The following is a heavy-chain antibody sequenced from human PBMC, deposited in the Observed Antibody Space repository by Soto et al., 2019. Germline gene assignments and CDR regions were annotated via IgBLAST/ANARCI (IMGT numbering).Heavy chain of an antibody. CDR1: GYSISSSNW. CDR2: IYYSGST. D-gene: IGHD6-6*01. V-gene: IGHV4-28*01. CDR3: ARTSRDSSSSGPDAFDI. J-gene: IGHJ3*02. Sequence: QVQLQESGPGLVKPSDTLSLTCAVSGYSISSSNWWGWIRQPPGKGLEWIGYIYYSGSTYYNPSLKSRDTMSVDTSKNQFSLKLSSVTAVDTAVYYCARTSRDSSSSGPDAFDIWGQGTMVTVSS.